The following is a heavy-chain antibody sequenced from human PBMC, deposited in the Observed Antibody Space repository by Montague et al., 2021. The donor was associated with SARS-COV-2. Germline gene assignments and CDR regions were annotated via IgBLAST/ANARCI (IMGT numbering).Heavy chain of an antibody. CDR2: IYYSGST. CDR3: ARDRPPYYYDNSGHFLHGWFDP. V-gene: IGHV4-59*02. D-gene: IGHD3-22*01. CDR1: GGSVSSYY. Sequence: SETLSLTCSVSGGSVSSYYLNWIRQTPGKGLEWIGNIYYSGSTNYNPSLKSRVTISVDTSKNQFSLQLSSVTAADTAVYYCARDRPPYYYDNSGHFLHGWFDPWGQGTLVTVS. J-gene: IGHJ5*02.